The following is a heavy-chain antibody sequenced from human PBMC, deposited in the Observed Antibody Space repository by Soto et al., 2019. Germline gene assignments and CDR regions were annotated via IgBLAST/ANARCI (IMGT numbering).Heavy chain of an antibody. CDR1: GFIFSSYA. V-gene: IGHV3-30*18. D-gene: IGHD3-10*01. CDR3: AKVSSARGYYYFAMDV. Sequence: QVQLLESGGGVVQPGRSLRLSCAASGFIFSSYAMHWVRQAPGKGLEWVAVISHGGNEKYYADSVEGRFTISRDNSKNMVYLQMNGLRPEDTAVYYCAKVSSARGYYYFAMDVWGQGTTVTVSS. J-gene: IGHJ6*02. CDR2: ISHGGNEK.